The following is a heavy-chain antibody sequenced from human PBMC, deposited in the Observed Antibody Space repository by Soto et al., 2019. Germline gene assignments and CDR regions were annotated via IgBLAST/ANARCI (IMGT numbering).Heavy chain of an antibody. CDR1: GYTFTSYA. V-gene: IGHV1-3*01. J-gene: IGHJ6*02. D-gene: IGHD3-10*01. CDR2: INAGNGNT. Sequence: ASVKVSCKASGYTFTSYAMHWVRQAPGQRLEWMGWINAGNGNTKYSQKFQGRVTITRDTSASTAYMELSSLRSEDTAVYYCARGPGEPYYYHYGMAVWGQGTTVPVAS. CDR3: ARGPGEPYYYHYGMAV.